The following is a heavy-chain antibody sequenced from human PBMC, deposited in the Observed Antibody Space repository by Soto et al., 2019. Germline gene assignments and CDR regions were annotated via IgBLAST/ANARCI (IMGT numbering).Heavy chain of an antibody. V-gene: IGHV3-30*18. CDR3: TKDPSSIWFYFYY. CDR2: ISYDGNNE. D-gene: IGHD6-13*01. Sequence: PGGSLRLSCAVSGFTFSRNAIHWVRQVPGKGLEWVAVISYDGNNEYYSDSVKGRFTISRDNSKNTVYLQMNSLRTEDTAVYYCTKDPSSIWFYFYYWGLGALVTVSS. CDR1: GFTFSRNA. J-gene: IGHJ4*02.